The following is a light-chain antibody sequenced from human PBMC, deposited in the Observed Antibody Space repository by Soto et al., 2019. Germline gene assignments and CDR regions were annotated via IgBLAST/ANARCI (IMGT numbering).Light chain of an antibody. CDR2: KDS. CDR1: ALPKQY. J-gene: IGLJ2*01. CDR3: QSADSSGTPGV. V-gene: IGLV3-25*03. Sequence: SSELTQPPSVSVSPGQTARITCSGDALPKQYAYWYQQKPGQAPVLVIYKDSERPSGIPERFSGSSSGTTVTLTISGVQAEDEADYYCQSADSSGTPGVFGGGTQLTVL.